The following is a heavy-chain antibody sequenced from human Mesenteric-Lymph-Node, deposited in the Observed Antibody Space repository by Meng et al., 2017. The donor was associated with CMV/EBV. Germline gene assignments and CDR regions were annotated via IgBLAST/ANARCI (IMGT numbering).Heavy chain of an antibody. J-gene: IGHJ5*02. D-gene: IGHD3-10*01. CDR2: VYWDDDK. CDR1: FSLRTSGVG. Sequence: FSLRTSGVGVGWLRQPPGQALEWLALVYWDDDKRYSPSLKTRLTITKDTSKNQVVLTMTNMDPVDTATYSCAQTYYYGSGSRNWFDPWGQGTLVTVSS. CDR3: AQTYYYGSGSRNWFDP. V-gene: IGHV2-5*02.